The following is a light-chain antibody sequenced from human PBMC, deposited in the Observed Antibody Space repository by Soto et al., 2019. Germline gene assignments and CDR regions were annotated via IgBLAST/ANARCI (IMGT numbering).Light chain of an antibody. V-gene: IGLV2-14*01. CDR1: SSDVGGYNY. CDR3: SSYTSSSPYV. Sequence: QSALTQPASVSGSPGQSITISCNGTSSDVGGYNYVFWYQQHPGKAPKLMIYDVSNRPSGVSNRFSGSKSGNTASLTISGLQAEDEADYYCSSYTSSSPYVFGTGTQLTVL. J-gene: IGLJ1*01. CDR2: DVS.